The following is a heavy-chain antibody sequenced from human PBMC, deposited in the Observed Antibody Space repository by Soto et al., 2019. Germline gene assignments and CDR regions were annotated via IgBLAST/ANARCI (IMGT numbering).Heavy chain of an antibody. CDR2: ISAYNGYT. CDR3: ARDKGAIFAGINYYGLDV. Sequence: ASVKVSCKASGYTFTNYGISWVRQAPGQGPEWMGWISAYNGYTNYAQKLQGRVTMTTDTFMSTAYMDLRSLRSDDTAVYYCARDKGAIFAGINYYGLDVWGQGTTVTVSS. CDR1: GYTFTNYG. D-gene: IGHD3-3*01. V-gene: IGHV1-18*04. J-gene: IGHJ6*02.